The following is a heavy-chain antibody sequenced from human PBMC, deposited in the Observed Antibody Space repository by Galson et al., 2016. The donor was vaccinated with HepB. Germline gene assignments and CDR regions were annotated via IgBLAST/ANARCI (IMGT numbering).Heavy chain of an antibody. D-gene: IGHD4-23*01. CDR3: ARRMTSVENDGFDI. Sequence: QSGAEVKKPGESLRISCEGSEYSFTNYWIGWVRQMPGKGLEWMGIIYPGDSDTIYSPSFQGQVTISAVKSIRTAYLQWSSLKASDTAMYYCARRMTSVENDGFDIWGQGTMVTVSS. CDR1: EYSFTNYW. J-gene: IGHJ3*02. V-gene: IGHV5-51*01. CDR2: IYPGDSDT.